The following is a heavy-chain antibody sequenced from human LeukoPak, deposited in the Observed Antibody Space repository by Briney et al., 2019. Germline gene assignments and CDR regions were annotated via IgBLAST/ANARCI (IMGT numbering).Heavy chain of an antibody. CDR3: ARDKYCTNGVCTNWFDP. Sequence: GGSLRLSCAASGFTFSSYSMNWVRQAPGKGLEWVSSISSSSSYIYYAVSVKGRFTISRDNAKNSLYLQMNSLRAEDTAVYYCARDKYCTNGVCTNWFDPWGQGTLVTVSS. CDR2: ISSSSSYI. J-gene: IGHJ5*02. D-gene: IGHD2-8*01. CDR1: GFTFSSYS. V-gene: IGHV3-21*01.